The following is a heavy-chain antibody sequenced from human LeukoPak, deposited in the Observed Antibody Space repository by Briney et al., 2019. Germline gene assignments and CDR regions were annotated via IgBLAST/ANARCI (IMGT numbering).Heavy chain of an antibody. CDR2: ISSSGSTI. V-gene: IGHV3-11*01. J-gene: IGHJ4*02. CDR1: GFTFSDSY. Sequence: GGSLRLSCAASGFTFSDSYMSWIRQAPGKGLEYISYISSSGSTIYYANSVKGRFTLSRDNAKNSLSLEMNSLRAEDTAVYYCARGKYSFDYWGQGTLVTVSS. CDR3: ARGKYSFDY.